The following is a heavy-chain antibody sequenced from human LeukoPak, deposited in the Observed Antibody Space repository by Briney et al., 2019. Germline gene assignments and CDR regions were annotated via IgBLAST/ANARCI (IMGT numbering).Heavy chain of an antibody. CDR2: IYDSGNT. Sequence: SETLSLTCTVSGSSISSWYWSWIRQPPGKGLEWIGYIYDSGNTNYNPSLNTRVTISEDTSKNQLSLNLTSVTAAGTAVYYCARETKLTGYSSSLGFNYWGQGTLVTVSS. D-gene: IGHD6-13*01. CDR3: ARETKLTGYSSSLGFNY. J-gene: IGHJ4*02. V-gene: IGHV4-59*01. CDR1: GSSISSWY.